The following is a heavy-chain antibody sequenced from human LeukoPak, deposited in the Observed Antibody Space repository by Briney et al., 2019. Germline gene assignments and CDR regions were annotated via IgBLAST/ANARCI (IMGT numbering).Heavy chain of an antibody. CDR3: ARVKGSGSYYLDY. J-gene: IGHJ4*02. Sequence: SETLSLTCTVSGGSISSYYWSWIRQPPGKGLEGIGYIYYSGSTNYNPSLTSRVTISVDTSKNQFSLKLSSVSAADTAVYYCARVKGSGSYYLDYWGQGTLVTVSS. CDR1: GGSISSYY. V-gene: IGHV4-59*01. D-gene: IGHD3-10*01. CDR2: IYYSGST.